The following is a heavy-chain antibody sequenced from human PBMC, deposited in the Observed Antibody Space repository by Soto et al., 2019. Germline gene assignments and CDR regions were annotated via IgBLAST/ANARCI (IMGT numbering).Heavy chain of an antibody. CDR2: IRDKANSYAT. J-gene: IGHJ4*02. CDR3: TRLYCGGDCSTD. D-gene: IGHD2-21*02. V-gene: IGHV3-73*01. CDR1: GFTFSGSA. Sequence: GVLRLSCAASGFTFSGSAIHWVRQASGKGLEWVGRIRDKANSYATAYAASVKGRFTISRDDSKNTAYLQMNSLKTEGTAVYYCTRLYCGGDCSTDWGQGTLVTVSS.